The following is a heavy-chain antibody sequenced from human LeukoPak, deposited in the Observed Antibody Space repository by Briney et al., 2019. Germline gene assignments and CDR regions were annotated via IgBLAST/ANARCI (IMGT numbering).Heavy chain of an antibody. V-gene: IGHV1-69*13. D-gene: IGHD2/OR15-2a*01. CDR3: ARGESGAPNWYFDL. J-gene: IGHJ2*01. Sequence: ASVKVSCKASGGTFSSYAISWVRQAPGQGLEWMGGIIPIFGTANYAQKFQGRVTITADESTSTAYKELSSLRSEDTAVYYCARGESGAPNWYFDLWGRGTLVTVSS. CDR2: IIPIFGTA. CDR1: GGTFSSYA.